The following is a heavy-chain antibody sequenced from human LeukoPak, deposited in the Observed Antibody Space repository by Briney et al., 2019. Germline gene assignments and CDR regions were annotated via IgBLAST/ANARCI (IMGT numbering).Heavy chain of an antibody. J-gene: IGHJ4*02. CDR2: IYYSGST. V-gene: IGHV4-39*01. D-gene: IGHD6-13*01. Sequence: PSETLSLTCAVSGGSISSSSYCWGWIRQPPGKGLEWFGSIYYSGSTYYNPSLKSRVTISVDTSKNQFSLKLSSVTAADTAVYYCARLRIAAAGYDYWGQGTLVTVSS. CDR1: GGSISSSSYC. CDR3: ARLRIAAAGYDY.